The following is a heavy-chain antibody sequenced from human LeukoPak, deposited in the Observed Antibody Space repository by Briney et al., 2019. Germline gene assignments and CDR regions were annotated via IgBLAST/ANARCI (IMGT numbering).Heavy chain of an antibody. CDR2: ISSSSDYI. Sequence: GGSLRLSYAASGFTFSSYNMNWVRQAPGKGLEWVSSISSSSDYIYYADSVKGRFTISRDNSKNTLYLQMNSLRAEDTAVYYCAKDRSWNDILTGYYIYDFDYWGQGTLVTVSS. CDR1: GFTFSSYN. D-gene: IGHD3-9*01. CDR3: AKDRSWNDILTGYYIYDFDY. J-gene: IGHJ4*02. V-gene: IGHV3-21*04.